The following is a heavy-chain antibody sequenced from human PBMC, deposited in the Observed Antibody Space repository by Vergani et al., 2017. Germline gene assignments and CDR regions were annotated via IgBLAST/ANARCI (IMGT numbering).Heavy chain of an antibody. J-gene: IGHJ4*02. Sequence: QLQLQESGPGLVKPSETLSLTCTVSGGSISSSSYYWGWIRQPPGKGLEWIGSIYYSGSTYYNPSLKSRVTISVDTSKNQFSLKLSSVTAADTAVYYCARVGVLEWSNPPRGDYYFDYWGQGTLVTVSS. CDR2: IYYSGST. V-gene: IGHV4-39*07. CDR1: GGSISSSSYY. CDR3: ARVGVLEWSNPPRGDYYFDY. D-gene: IGHD3-3*01.